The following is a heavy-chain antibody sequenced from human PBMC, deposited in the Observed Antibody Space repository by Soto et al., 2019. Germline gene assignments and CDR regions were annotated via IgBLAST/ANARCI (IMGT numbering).Heavy chain of an antibody. Sequence: GGSLRLSCAASDFIFLDYAMTWVRQAPGKGLEWVSTISRGGAYTHYADSVEGRFTISRDNSKNILYLDMRSLRGEDTAFYYCTKDPSTGYADHWGQGTLVTVSS. CDR1: DFIFLDYA. D-gene: IGHD3-9*01. CDR2: ISRGGAYT. V-gene: IGHV3-23*01. J-gene: IGHJ1*01. CDR3: TKDPSTGYADH.